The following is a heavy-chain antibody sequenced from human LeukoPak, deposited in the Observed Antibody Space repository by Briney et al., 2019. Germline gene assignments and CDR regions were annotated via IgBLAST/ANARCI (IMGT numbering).Heavy chain of an antibody. V-gene: IGHV3-33*01. CDR1: GFTFSSYG. CDR2: IWYDGSNK. J-gene: IGHJ4*02. CDR3: ARDHYGSGSYYHGY. D-gene: IGHD3-10*01. Sequence: GGSLRLSCAASGFTFSSYGMHWVRQAPGKGLEWVAVIWYDGSNKYYADSVKGRFTISRDNSKNTLYLQMNSLRAEDTAVYYCARDHYGSGSYYHGYWGQGTLVTVSS.